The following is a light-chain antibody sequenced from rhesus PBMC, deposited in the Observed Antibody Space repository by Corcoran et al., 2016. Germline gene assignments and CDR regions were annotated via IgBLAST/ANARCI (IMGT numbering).Light chain of an antibody. CDR3: QQYSNSPPT. Sequence: DIQMTQSPSSLSASVGDRVTITGRASQGINHYLSWYQQKPGKAPKPLIYDASSLETGVPSRFSGSGSGTDYSLPLRGLQPGYIATYYCQQYSNSPPTFGGGTKVEIQ. V-gene: IGKV1-66*01. CDR1: QGINHY. J-gene: IGKJ4*01. CDR2: DAS.